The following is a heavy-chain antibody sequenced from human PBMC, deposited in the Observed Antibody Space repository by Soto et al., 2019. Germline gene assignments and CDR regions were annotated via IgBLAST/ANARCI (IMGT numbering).Heavy chain of an antibody. CDR3: ATTGPH. J-gene: IGHJ4*02. CDR1: GFTFSSYG. V-gene: IGHV3-33*01. CDR2: IWFDGSNK. Sequence: QVQLVESGGGVVQPGRSLRLSCAASGFTFSSYGMHWVRQAPGKGREWVAAIWFDGSNKFYADSVKGRFTISRDNSKNPLTLQMTSVGDEALAAYSCATTGPHWGQGTLVSVSS.